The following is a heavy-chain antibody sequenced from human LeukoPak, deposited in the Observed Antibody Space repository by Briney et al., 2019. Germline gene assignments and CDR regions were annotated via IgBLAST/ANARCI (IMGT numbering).Heavy chain of an antibody. CDR1: GGSFSGYY. D-gene: IGHD3-3*01. Sequence: SETLSLTCAVYGGSFSGYYWSWLRQPPGKGLEWIGEINHSGSTNYNPSLKSRVTISVDTSKNQFSLKLSSVTAADTAVYYCARGVRFLEWLLLDYYYYMDVWGKGTTVTVSS. CDR3: ARGVRFLEWLLLDYYYYMDV. V-gene: IGHV4-34*01. CDR2: INHSGST. J-gene: IGHJ6*03.